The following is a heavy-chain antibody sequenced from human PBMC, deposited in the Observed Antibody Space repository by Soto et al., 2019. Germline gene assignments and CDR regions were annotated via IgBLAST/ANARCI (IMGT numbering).Heavy chain of an antibody. CDR2: IIPIFGTA. D-gene: IGHD3-22*01. Sequence: ASVKVSCKXSGGTFSSYAISWVRQAPGQGLEWIGGIIPIFGTANYAQKFQGRVTITADESTSTAYMELSSLRSEDTAVYYCARGKGSGYPNWFDPWGQGTLVTVSS. CDR1: GGTFSSYA. CDR3: ARGKGSGYPNWFDP. V-gene: IGHV1-69*13. J-gene: IGHJ5*02.